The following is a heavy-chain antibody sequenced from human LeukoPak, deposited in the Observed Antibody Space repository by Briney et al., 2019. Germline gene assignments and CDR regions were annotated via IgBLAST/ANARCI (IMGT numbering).Heavy chain of an antibody. V-gene: IGHV4-4*02. CDR3: ARHEKLGQFDY. Sequence: SETLSLTCTVSGGSISSSNWWSWVRQSPEKGLEWIGEIYHTGSTFYIPSLKSRVTMSVDKSKNQFSLKLSSVTAADTAVYYCARHEKLGQFDYWGQGTLVTVSS. J-gene: IGHJ4*02. CDR2: IYHTGST. CDR1: GGSISSSNW. D-gene: IGHD3-10*01.